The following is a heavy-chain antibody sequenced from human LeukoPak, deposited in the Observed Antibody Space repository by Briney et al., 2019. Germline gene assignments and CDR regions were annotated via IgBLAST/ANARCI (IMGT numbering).Heavy chain of an antibody. Sequence: GRSLRLSCAASGFTFSSYGMHWVRQAPGKGLEWVAVISYDGSNKYYADSVKGRFTISRDNSKNTLYLQMNSLRAEDTAVYYCAKVRNGDLDYWGQGTLVTVSS. CDR2: ISYDGSNK. V-gene: IGHV3-30*18. CDR1: GFTFSSYG. CDR3: AKVRNGDLDY. J-gene: IGHJ4*02. D-gene: IGHD4-17*01.